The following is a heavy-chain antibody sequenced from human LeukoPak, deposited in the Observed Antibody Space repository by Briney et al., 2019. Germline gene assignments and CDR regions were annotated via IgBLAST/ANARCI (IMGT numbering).Heavy chain of an antibody. Sequence: SETLSLTCTVSGGSISSSSYYWGWIRQPPGKGLEWIGSIYYSGSTYYNPSLKSRVTISVDTSKNQFSLKLSSVTAADTAVYYCARAPYGPSQFDYWGQGTLVTVSS. CDR1: GGSISSSSYY. CDR3: ARAPYGPSQFDY. J-gene: IGHJ4*02. V-gene: IGHV4-39*07. CDR2: IYYSGST. D-gene: IGHD3-10*01.